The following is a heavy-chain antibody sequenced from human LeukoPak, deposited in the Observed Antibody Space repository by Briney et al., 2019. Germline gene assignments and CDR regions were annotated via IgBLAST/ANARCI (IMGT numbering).Heavy chain of an antibody. Sequence: ASVKVSCKASGYTFTGYYMHWVRQAPGQGLEWMGWITPNSGGTNYAQKFQGRVTMTRDTYISTAYMELSRLRSDDTAVYYCARDPIGDFWSGYIPLGYMDVWGKGTTVTVSS. CDR2: ITPNSGGT. CDR1: GYTFTGYY. J-gene: IGHJ6*03. V-gene: IGHV1-2*02. CDR3: ARDPIGDFWSGYIPLGYMDV. D-gene: IGHD3-3*01.